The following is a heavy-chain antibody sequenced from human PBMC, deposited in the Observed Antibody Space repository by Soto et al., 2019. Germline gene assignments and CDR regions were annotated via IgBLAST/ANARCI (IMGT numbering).Heavy chain of an antibody. CDR2: IIPIFGTA. Sequence: SVKVSCKASGGTFSSYAISWVRQAPGQGLEWMGGIIPIFGTANYAQKFPGRVTITADESTSTAYMALSSLRSEDTAVYYCARDRGGADYYGSGSYKNYGMDVWGQGTTVTVS. J-gene: IGHJ6*02. CDR1: GGTFSSYA. D-gene: IGHD3-10*01. CDR3: ARDRGGADYYGSGSYKNYGMDV. V-gene: IGHV1-69*13.